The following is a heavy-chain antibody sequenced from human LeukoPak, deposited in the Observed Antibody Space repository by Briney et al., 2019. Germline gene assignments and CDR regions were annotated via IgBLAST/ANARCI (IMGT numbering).Heavy chain of an antibody. CDR1: GFTFSSYA. Sequence: GSLRLSCAASGFTFSSYAMHWVRQAPGKGLEWVAVISYDGSNKYYADSVKGRFTISRDNSKNTLYLQINSLRAEDTAVYYCARDPGYCTNGVCYFFDYWGQGTLVTVSS. J-gene: IGHJ4*02. CDR2: ISYDGSNK. D-gene: IGHD2-8*01. CDR3: ARDPGYCTNGVCYFFDY. V-gene: IGHV3-30*04.